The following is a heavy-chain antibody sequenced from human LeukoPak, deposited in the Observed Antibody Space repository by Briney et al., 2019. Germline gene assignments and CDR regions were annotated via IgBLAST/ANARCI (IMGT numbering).Heavy chain of an antibody. Sequence: GGSLRLSCAASGFTFSYYYMSWIRQAPGKGLEWVSYISSSGSTIYYADSVKGRFTISRDNAKNSLFLQMNSLRAEDTAVYYCARGAVTRYSVFDYWGQGTLVTVSS. CDR1: GFTFSYYY. J-gene: IGHJ4*02. V-gene: IGHV3-11*04. D-gene: IGHD3-9*01. CDR3: ARGAVTRYSVFDY. CDR2: ISSSGSTI.